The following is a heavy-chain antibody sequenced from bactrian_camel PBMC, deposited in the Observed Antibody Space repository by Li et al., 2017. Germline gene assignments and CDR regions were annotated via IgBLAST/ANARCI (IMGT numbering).Heavy chain of an antibody. CDR2: VYPGTGET. CDR3: VAARVCTENAGTLSFLRYLDL. J-gene: IGHJ2*01. V-gene: IGHV3S40*01. Sequence: VQLVESGGGSVQVGGSLRLSCAASGYIDSSNCMGWFRQRPGKEREGVAVVYPGTGETWYPESVKGRFTISQDNAQNTVHLQMTSLKPEDSAMYYCVAARVCTENAGTLSFLRYLDLWGHGTQVTVS. D-gene: IGHD1*01. CDR1: GYIDSSNC.